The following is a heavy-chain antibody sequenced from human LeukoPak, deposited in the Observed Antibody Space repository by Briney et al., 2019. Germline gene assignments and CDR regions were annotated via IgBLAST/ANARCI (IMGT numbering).Heavy chain of an antibody. D-gene: IGHD4-23*01. CDR2: IYYSGST. J-gene: IGHJ5*02. CDR1: GGSISSSSYY. CDR3: ARHVRTVVWFDP. V-gene: IGHV4-39*01. Sequence: SETLSLTCTVSGGSISSSSYYWGWIRQPPGKGLEWIGSIYYSGSTYYNPSLKSRVTISVDTSKNQFSLKLSSVTAADTAVYYYARHVRTVVWFDPWGQGTLVTVSS.